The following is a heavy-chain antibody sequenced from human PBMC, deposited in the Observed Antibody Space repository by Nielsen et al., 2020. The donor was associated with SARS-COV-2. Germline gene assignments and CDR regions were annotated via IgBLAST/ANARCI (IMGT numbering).Heavy chain of an antibody. V-gene: IGHV4-39*01. D-gene: IGHD1-26*01. Sequence: SETLSLTCTVSGGSISSSSYYWGWIRQPPGKGLEWIGSIYYSGSTYYNPSLKSRVTISVDTSKNQFSLKLSSVTAADTAVYYCASLKSSGSYYSGMDVWGQGTTVTVSS. CDR2: IYYSGST. CDR3: ASLKSSGSYYSGMDV. J-gene: IGHJ6*02. CDR1: GGSISSSSYY.